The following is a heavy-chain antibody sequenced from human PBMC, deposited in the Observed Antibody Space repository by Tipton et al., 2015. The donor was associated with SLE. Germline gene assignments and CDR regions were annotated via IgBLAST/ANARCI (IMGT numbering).Heavy chain of an antibody. CDR1: GYSISSGYY. CDR2: IYHSGST. D-gene: IGHD3-10*01. Sequence: TLSLTCAVSGYSISSGYYWGWIRQPPGKGLEWIGSIYHSGSTYYNPSLKSRVTISVDTSKNQFSLKLSSVTAADTAVYYCARLGDLDAFDIWGQGTMVTVSS. V-gene: IGHV4-38-2*01. J-gene: IGHJ3*02. CDR3: ARLGDLDAFDI.